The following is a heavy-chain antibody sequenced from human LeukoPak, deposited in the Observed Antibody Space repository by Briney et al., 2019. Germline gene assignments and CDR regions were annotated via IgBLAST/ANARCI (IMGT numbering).Heavy chain of an antibody. Sequence: PGGSLRLSCAASGFTLSSYGMHWVRQAPGKGLEWVAVISYDGSNKYYADSVKGRFTISRDNSKNTLYLQMNSLRAEDTAVYYCAKDLKQWLVQLFDYWGQGTLVTVSS. CDR3: AKDLKQWLVQLFDY. CDR1: GFTLSSYG. CDR2: ISYDGSNK. V-gene: IGHV3-30*18. D-gene: IGHD6-19*01. J-gene: IGHJ4*02.